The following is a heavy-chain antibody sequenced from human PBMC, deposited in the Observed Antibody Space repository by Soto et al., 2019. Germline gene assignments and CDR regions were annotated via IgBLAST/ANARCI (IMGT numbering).Heavy chain of an antibody. D-gene: IGHD3-22*01. CDR2: VSKSDYT. CDR3: AREDSIIIPAVSDF. V-gene: IGHV3-21*01. Sequence: GGSLRLSCSVSGFTFNNYGINWVRQAPGRGLEWVSSVSKSDYTYYSDSVKGRFTISRDNAKNSVSLQMNSLRVEDTAVYYCAREDSIIIPAVSDFWGQGTLVTVSS. J-gene: IGHJ4*02. CDR1: GFTFNNYG.